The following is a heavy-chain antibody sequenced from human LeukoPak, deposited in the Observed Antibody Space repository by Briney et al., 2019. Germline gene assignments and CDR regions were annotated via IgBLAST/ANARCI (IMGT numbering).Heavy chain of an antibody. D-gene: IGHD6-13*01. J-gene: IGHJ6*02. Sequence: GGSLRLSCAASGFTFSSYSMTWVRQAPGKGLEWVSSISSSSSYIYYADSVKGRFTISRDNAKNSLYLQMNSLRAEDTAVYYCARDSPYSTPYYYYGMDVWGQGTTVTVSS. CDR1: GFTFSSYS. V-gene: IGHV3-21*01. CDR3: ARDSPYSTPYYYYGMDV. CDR2: ISSSSSYI.